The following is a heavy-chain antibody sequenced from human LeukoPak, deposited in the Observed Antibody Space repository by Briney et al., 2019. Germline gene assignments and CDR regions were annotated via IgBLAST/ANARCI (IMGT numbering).Heavy chain of an antibody. J-gene: IGHJ3*02. CDR3: ARQGSPLAFDI. V-gene: IGHV3-74*01. D-gene: IGHD2-15*01. CDR1: GFNFNAYW. CDR2: INSDGSST. Sequence: GGSLRLSCAASGFNFNAYWMNWVRQAPGKGLVWVSRINSDGSSTSYADSVKGRFTISRDNAKNTLYLQMNSLRAEDTAVYYCARQGSPLAFDIWGQGTMVTVSS.